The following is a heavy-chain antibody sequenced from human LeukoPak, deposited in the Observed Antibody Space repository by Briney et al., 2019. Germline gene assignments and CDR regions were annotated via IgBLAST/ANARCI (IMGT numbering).Heavy chain of an antibody. V-gene: IGHV3-30*04. Sequence: GGSLRLSCAASGFTFSSYAMHWVRQAPGKGLEWVAVISYDGSNKYYADSVKGRFTISRDNSKNTLYLQMNSLRAEDTAVYYCASFPETEIAVAGGDYWGQGTLVTVSS. CDR3: ASFPETEIAVAGGDY. CDR2: ISYDGSNK. J-gene: IGHJ4*02. D-gene: IGHD6-19*01. CDR1: GFTFSSYA.